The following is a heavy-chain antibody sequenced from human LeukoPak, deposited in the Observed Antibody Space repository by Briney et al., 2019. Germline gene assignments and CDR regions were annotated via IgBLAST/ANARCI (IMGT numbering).Heavy chain of an antibody. CDR1: GFTFNNYA. Sequence: GGSLRLSCAASGFTFNNYAMSWVRQAPGKGLEWVSLISGSGTYTYYADSVKGRLTISRDNSKNTLSLQMNSLRAEDTAVYYCAKSYNSGWYPEGLWGQGTLVTVSS. J-gene: IGHJ4*02. V-gene: IGHV3-23*01. D-gene: IGHD6-19*01. CDR3: AKSYNSGWYPEGL. CDR2: ISGSGTYT.